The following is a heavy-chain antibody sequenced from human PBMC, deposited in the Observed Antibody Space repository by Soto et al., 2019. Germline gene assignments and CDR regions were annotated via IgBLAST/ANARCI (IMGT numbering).Heavy chain of an antibody. CDR1: GGSISSYY. J-gene: IGHJ6*02. CDR3: AREGTTVDSYYYYGMDV. V-gene: IGHV4-59*01. CDR2: IYYSGST. Sequence: QVQLQESGPGLVKPSETLSLTCTVSGGSISSYYWSWIRQPPGKGLEWIGYIYYSGSTNYNPSLERRVTISVDTSKNQFSLKLSSVTAADTAVYYCAREGTTVDSYYYYGMDVWGQGTTVTVSS. D-gene: IGHD1-1*01.